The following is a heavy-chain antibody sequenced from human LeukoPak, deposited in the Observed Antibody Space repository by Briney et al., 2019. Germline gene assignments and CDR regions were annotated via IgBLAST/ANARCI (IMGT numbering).Heavy chain of an antibody. V-gene: IGHV1-46*01. J-gene: IGHJ4*02. CDR2: INPSGGSR. CDR3: ARGTTDAY. Sequence: ASVTLSFTASGYTFTIYYIDWVRQAPGQGLEWMGVINPSGGSRRYAQKFQGRVTMTGDPSTRTVYMELSSLTSDDTAVYYCARGTTDAYWGQGTPVTVSS. CDR1: GYTFTIYY. D-gene: IGHD1-1*01.